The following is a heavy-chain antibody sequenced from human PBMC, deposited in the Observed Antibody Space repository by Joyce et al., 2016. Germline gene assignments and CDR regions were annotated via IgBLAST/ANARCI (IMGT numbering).Heavy chain of an antibody. J-gene: IGHJ5*01. CDR3: TSLDS. CDR1: GFDFSRFG. Sequence: EVQVVQSGGGLVRPGGSLKLSCATSGFDFSRFGVYWVRQTSGKGLEGVGHVRTKANNYATEYSESMKGRFTISRDDSQNRAFLQMTNLKAEDTALYYCTSLDSWGPGALVTVSS. V-gene: IGHV3-73*02. CDR2: VRTKANNYAT.